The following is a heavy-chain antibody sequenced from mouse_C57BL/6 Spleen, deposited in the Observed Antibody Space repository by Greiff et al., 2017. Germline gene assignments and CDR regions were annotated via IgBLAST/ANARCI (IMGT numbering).Heavy chain of an antibody. V-gene: IGHV1-19*01. CDR2: INPYNGGT. D-gene: IGHD1-1*01. CDR1: GYTFTDYY. CDR3: ARKGITTAVTGTPFAY. J-gene: IGHJ3*01. Sequence: EVQLQQSGPVLVKPGASVKMSCKASGYTFTDYYMNWVKQSHGKSLEWIGVINPYNGGTSYNQKFKGKATLTVDKSSSTAYMELNSLTSEDSAVYYCARKGITTAVTGTPFAYWGQGTLVTVSA.